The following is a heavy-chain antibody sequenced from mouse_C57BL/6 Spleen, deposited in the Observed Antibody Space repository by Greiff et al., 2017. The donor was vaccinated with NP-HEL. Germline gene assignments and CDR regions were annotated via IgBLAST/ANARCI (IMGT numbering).Heavy chain of an antibody. J-gene: IGHJ4*01. V-gene: IGHV1-62-2*01. Sequence: QVQLQQSGAELVKPGASVKLSCKASGYTFTEYPIHWVKQRSGQGLEWIGWFYPGSGSIKYNEKFKDKATLTADKSSSTVYMELSRLTSEDSAVYFCARHEDGLYYGNSDYAMDYWGQGTSVTVSS. CDR1: GYTFTEYP. D-gene: IGHD2-1*01. CDR2: FYPGSGSI. CDR3: ARHEDGLYYGNSDYAMDY.